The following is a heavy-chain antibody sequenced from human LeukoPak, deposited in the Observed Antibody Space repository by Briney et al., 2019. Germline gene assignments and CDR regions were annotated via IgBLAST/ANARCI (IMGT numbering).Heavy chain of an antibody. CDR2: ISWNSGSI. CDR3: AREVTIFGVVPGGLDY. J-gene: IGHJ4*02. CDR1: GFTFDDYA. V-gene: IGHV3-9*03. D-gene: IGHD3-3*01. Sequence: GRSLRLSCAASGFTFDDYAMHWVRQAPGKGLEWVSGISWNSGSIGYADSVKGRFTISRDNAKSSLYLQMNSLRAEDMALYYCAREVTIFGVVPGGLDYWGQGTLVTVSS.